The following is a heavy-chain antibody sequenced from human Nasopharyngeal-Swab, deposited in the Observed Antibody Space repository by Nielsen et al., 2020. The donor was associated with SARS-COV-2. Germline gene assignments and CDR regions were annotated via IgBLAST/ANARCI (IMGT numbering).Heavy chain of an antibody. CDR3: ARGGPVAFDY. D-gene: IGHD6-19*01. J-gene: IGHJ4*02. V-gene: IGHV1-8*01. Sequence: ASVQVSCKASGFTFTTYDINWVRQASGQGPEWMGWMTPKTGYTGYAQKFQGRVTMTSNTSISTAYMDLSSLTSEDTAVYYCARGGPVAFDYWGQGSLVIVSS. CDR2: MTPKTGYT. CDR1: GFTFTTYD.